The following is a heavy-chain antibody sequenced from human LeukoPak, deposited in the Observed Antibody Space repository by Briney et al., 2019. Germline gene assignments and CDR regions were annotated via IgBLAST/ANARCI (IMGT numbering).Heavy chain of an antibody. D-gene: IGHD5-18*01. Sequence: PGGSLRLSCAASGFTFSSYWMHWVRQVPGKGLVWVSRINSDGSRTHYVDSVKGRFTISRDNAKNTLFLQMNSLRAEDTAVYYCVRDQNSYGTNFDFWGQGTLVTVSS. CDR1: GFTFSSYW. J-gene: IGHJ4*02. V-gene: IGHV3-74*01. CDR3: VRDQNSYGTNFDF. CDR2: INSDGSRT.